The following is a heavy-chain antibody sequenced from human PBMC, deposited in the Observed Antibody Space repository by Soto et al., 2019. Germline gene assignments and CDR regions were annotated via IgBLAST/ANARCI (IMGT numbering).Heavy chain of an antibody. V-gene: IGHV4-4*07. J-gene: IGHJ4*02. CDR1: GGSISSYY. Sequence: SETLSLTCTVSGGSISSYYWSWNRQPAGKGLEWIGRIYTSGSTNYNPSLKSRVTMSVDTSKNQFSLKLSSVTAADTAVYYCARIKILAYCGGDCNGYFDYWGQGTLVTVSS. CDR3: ARIKILAYCGGDCNGYFDY. D-gene: IGHD2-21*02. CDR2: IYTSGST.